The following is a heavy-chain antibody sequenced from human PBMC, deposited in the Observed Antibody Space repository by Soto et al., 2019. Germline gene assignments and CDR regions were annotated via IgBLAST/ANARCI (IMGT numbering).Heavy chain of an antibody. CDR1: GGSISSYY. CDR3: ARDGRVATWRGVLDY. CDR2: IYYSGST. V-gene: IGHV4-59*01. Sequence: QVQLQESGPGLVKPSETLSLTCTVSGGSISSYYWSWIRQPPGKGLEWIGYIYYSGSTNYNPSLKRRVTISVDTSKNQLALKLSSVTAADTAVYYCARDGRVATWRGVLDYWGQGTLVTVSS. D-gene: IGHD5-12*01. J-gene: IGHJ4*02.